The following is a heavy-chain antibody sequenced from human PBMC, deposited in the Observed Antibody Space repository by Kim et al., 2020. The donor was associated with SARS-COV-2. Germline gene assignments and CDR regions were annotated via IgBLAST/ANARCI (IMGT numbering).Heavy chain of an antibody. CDR2: INHSGST. Sequence: SETLSLTCAVYGGSFSGYYWSWIRQPPGKGLEWIGEINHSGSTNYNPSLKSRVTISVDTSKNQFSLKLSSVTAADTAVYYCARGASGVITTSGVWWFDPWGQGTLVTVSS. CDR3: ARGASGVITTSGVWWFDP. J-gene: IGHJ5*02. D-gene: IGHD3-22*01. CDR1: GGSFSGYY. V-gene: IGHV4-34*01.